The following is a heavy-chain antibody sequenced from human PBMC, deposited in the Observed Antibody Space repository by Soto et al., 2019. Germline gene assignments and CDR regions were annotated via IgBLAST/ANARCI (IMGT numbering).Heavy chain of an antibody. J-gene: IGHJ5*02. CDR1: GGSISSYY. CDR2: IYYSGST. CDR3: ARERYSSGWHDWWFDP. V-gene: IGHV4-59*01. D-gene: IGHD6-19*01. Sequence: SETLSLTCTVSGGSISSYYWSWIRQPPGKGLEWTGYIYYSGSTNYNPSLKSRVTISVDTSKNQFSLKLSSVTAADTAVYYCARERYSSGWHDWWFDPWGQGTLVTVSS.